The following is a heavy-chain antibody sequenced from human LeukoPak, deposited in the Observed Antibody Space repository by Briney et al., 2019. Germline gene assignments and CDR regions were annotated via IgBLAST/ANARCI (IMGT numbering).Heavy chain of an antibody. CDR1: GFTFSSYA. J-gene: IGHJ4*02. CDR3: ARGNYDFDNSGYYTLTY. Sequence: PGGSLRLSCAASGFTFSSYAMSWVRQAPGKGLEWVSAISGSGGSTYYADSVKGRFTISRDNSKNTLYLQMNSLRAEDTAMYYCARGNYDFDNSGYYTLTYWGQGTLVTVSS. CDR2: ISGSGGST. D-gene: IGHD3-22*01. V-gene: IGHV3-23*01.